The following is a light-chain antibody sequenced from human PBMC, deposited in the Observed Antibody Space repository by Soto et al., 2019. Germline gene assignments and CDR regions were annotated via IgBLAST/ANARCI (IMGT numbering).Light chain of an antibody. CDR2: ANT. CDR3: AAWDDSLNGVV. J-gene: IGLJ2*01. CDR1: SSNNGTDYD. V-gene: IGLV1-40*01. Sequence: QSVLTQPPSVSGAPGQRVTISCTESSSNNGTDYDVHWYQQLPGTAPKLLIFANTNRPSGVPDRFSGSKSGTSASLAITGLQAEDEAVYYCAAWDDSLNGVVFGGGTKVTVL.